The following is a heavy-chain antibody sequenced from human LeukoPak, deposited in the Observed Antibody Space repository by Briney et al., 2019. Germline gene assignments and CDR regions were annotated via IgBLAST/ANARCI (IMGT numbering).Heavy chain of an antibody. Sequence: ASVTVSCKASGYTFTGYYMHWVRQAPGQGLEWMGWISAYNGNTNYAQKLQGRVTMTTDTSTSTAYMELRSLRSDDTAVYYCARDLMLAELLLPFDYWGQGTLVTVSS. CDR1: GYTFTGYY. D-gene: IGHD1-26*01. CDR2: ISAYNGNT. V-gene: IGHV1-18*04. J-gene: IGHJ4*02. CDR3: ARDLMLAELLLPFDY.